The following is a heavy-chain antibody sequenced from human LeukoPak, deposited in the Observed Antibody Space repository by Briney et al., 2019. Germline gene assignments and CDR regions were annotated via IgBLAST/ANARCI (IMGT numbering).Heavy chain of an antibody. J-gene: IGHJ4*02. Sequence: GGSLRLSCAASGFTFSSYAMHWVRQAPGKGLEYVSAISSNGGSTYYANSVKGRFTISRDNSKNTLYLQMGSLRAEDMAVYYCAREQIQLWSTIGYWGQGTLVTVSS. V-gene: IGHV3-64*01. CDR1: GFTFSSYA. CDR2: ISSNGGST. D-gene: IGHD5-18*01. CDR3: AREQIQLWSTIGY.